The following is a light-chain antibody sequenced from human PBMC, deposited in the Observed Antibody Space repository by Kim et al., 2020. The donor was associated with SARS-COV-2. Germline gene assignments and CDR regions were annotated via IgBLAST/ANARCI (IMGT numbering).Light chain of an antibody. J-gene: IGLJ2*01. V-gene: IGLV3-19*01. CDR3: ASRDTSGDHVV. CDR2: GKH. CDR1: SLRNYY. Sequence: SSELTQDPAVSVALGQTVRLTCQGDSLRNYYATWYQQRPGQAPLLVLFGKHNRPSGIPDRFSGSASGNTASLTITGAQAEDEADYYCASRDTSGDHVVFG.